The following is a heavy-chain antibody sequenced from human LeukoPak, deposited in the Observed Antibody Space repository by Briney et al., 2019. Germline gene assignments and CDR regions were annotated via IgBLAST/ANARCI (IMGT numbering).Heavy chain of an antibody. J-gene: IGHJ5*02. D-gene: IGHD2-21*01. CDR1: GGSISSYY. V-gene: IGHV4-59*12. Sequence: SETLSLTCTVSGGSISSYYWSWIRQPPGKGLEWIGYIYYSGSTNYNPSLKSRVRTSVDTSKNQFSLKLSSVTAADTAVYYCARVSREFAAIAWGQGTLVTVSS. CDR3: ARVSREFAAIA. CDR2: IYYSGST.